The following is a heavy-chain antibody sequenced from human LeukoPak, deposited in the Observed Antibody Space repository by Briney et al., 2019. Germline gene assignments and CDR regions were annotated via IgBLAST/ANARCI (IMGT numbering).Heavy chain of an antibody. CDR3: ARDSYYYDSSGYYYVRNWFDP. CDR2: INAGNGNT. J-gene: IGHJ5*02. V-gene: IGHV1-3*01. D-gene: IGHD3-22*01. CDR1: GYTFTSYA. Sequence: GASVKVSCKASGYTFTSYAMHWVRQAPGQRLEWMGWINAGNGNTKYSQKFQGRVTITRDTSASTAYMELSSLRSEDTAVYYCARDSYYYDSSGYYYVRNWFDPWGQGTLVTVSS.